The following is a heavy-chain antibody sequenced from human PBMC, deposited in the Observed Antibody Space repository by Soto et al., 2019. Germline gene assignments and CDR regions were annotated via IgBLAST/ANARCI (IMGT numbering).Heavy chain of an antibody. Sequence: SVKVSCKASGGTFSSYAISWVRQAPGQGLEWMGGIIPVFGTANYAQKFQGRVTITADESTSTAYMELSSLRSEDTAVYYCARDVKAALAPAGWFDPWGQGTLVTVSS. J-gene: IGHJ5*02. CDR2: IIPVFGTA. V-gene: IGHV1-69*13. CDR3: ARDVKAALAPAGWFDP. CDR1: GGTFSSYA. D-gene: IGHD6-13*01.